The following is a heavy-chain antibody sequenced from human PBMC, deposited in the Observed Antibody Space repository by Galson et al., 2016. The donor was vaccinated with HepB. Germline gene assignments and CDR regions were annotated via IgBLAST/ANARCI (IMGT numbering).Heavy chain of an antibody. CDR3: ARAGVAYETSGYFYGQLDY. D-gene: IGHD3-22*01. CDR1: EFSFRSYS. Sequence: SLRLSCAASEFSFRSYSMNWVRQAPGKGLEWLSSITAGGNTIYYAASVKGRFTISRDNAKSSLYLQMNSLRDDDTAVYFCARAGVAYETSGYFYGQLDYWGQGTLVIVSS. V-gene: IGHV3-48*02. CDR2: ITAGGNTI. J-gene: IGHJ4*02.